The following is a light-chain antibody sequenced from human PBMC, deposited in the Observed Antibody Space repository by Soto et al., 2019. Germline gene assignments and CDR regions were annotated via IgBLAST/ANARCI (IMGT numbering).Light chain of an antibody. CDR3: CSYAGSSTKRV. V-gene: IGLV2-23*02. CDR1: SSDVGSYNL. J-gene: IGLJ3*02. CDR2: EVS. Sequence: QAVVTQPASVSGSPGQSITISCTGTSSDVGSYNLVSWYQQHPGKAPKLMIYEVSKRPSGVSNRFSGSKSGNTASLTISGLQAEDEADYYCCSYAGSSTKRVFGGGTQLTVL.